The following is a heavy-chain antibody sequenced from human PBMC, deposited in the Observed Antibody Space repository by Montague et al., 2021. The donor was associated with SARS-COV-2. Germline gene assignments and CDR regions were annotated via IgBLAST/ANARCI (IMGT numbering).Heavy chain of an antibody. D-gene: IGHD4-23*01. V-gene: IGHV4-59*01. CDR3: ARGGGNSADYYNYTLDF. CDR2: IYHNGST. Sequence: SETLSLTCTVSGGSISSYYWTWIRQPPGKGLESIGYIYHNGSTKYNPSLKSRVTISVDTSKNQFSLKLSSVSVADTAVYYCARGGGNSADYYNYTLDFWGQGTPVTVSS. CDR1: GGSISSYY. J-gene: IGHJ6*02.